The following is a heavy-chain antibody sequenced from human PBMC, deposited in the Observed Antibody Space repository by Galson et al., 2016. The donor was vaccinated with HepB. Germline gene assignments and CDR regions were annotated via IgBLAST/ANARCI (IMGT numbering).Heavy chain of an antibody. Sequence: SVKVXCKASGXXFGXXXISXXXQAXXQGLEXMGXIIPIFGTSNSAQKFQGRVTITAGESASTAYMELSSLTSXDTAVYYCARERGGAAAYYYYGMDVWGQGXTVTVSS. CDR2: IIPIFGTS. V-gene: IGHV1-69*13. D-gene: IGHD1-26*01. CDR1: GXXFGXXX. J-gene: IGHJ6*02. CDR3: ARERGGAAAYYYYGMDV.